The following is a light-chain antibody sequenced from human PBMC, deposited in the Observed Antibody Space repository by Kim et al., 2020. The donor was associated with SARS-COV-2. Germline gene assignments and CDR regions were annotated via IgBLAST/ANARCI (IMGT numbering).Light chain of an antibody. CDR1: QSVTSSS. CDR3: QQYGSSPR. V-gene: IGKV3-20*01. J-gene: IGKJ4*01. Sequence: LSPGERATRSCRASQSVTSSSLAWYQQKPGQTPRLLIYGASSRAPGIPDRFSGSGSGTDFSLTISRLEPEDFAVYYCQQYGSSPRFGGGTKVDIK. CDR2: GAS.